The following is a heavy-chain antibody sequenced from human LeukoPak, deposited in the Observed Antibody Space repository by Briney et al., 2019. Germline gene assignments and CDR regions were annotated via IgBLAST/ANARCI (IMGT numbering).Heavy chain of an antibody. CDR1: GDSSSNSIYY. CDR2: IDYGGST. V-gene: IGHV4-39*07. D-gene: IGHD6-19*01. CDR3: AREYILYRSGWFLDY. J-gene: IGHJ4*02. Sequence: SETLSLTCTVSGDSSSNSIYYWGWIRQPPGKGLEWIGSIDYGGSTYYNPSLKSRATISIDTSKNQFSLKLSSVTAADTAVYYCAREYILYRSGWFLDYWGQGTVVTVSS.